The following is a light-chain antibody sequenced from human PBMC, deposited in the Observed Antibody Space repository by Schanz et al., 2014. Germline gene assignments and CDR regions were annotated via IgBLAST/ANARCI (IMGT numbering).Light chain of an antibody. Sequence: QSALTQPPSASGSPGQSVTISCTGTSSDVGGYKYVSWYQQHPGKAPKLMIYEVSKRPSGVPDRFSASKSGNTASLTVSGLQADDEADYYCCSYAGSSFVFGTGTKLTVL. J-gene: IGLJ1*01. CDR1: SSDVGGYKY. CDR2: EVS. CDR3: CSYAGSSFV. V-gene: IGLV2-8*01.